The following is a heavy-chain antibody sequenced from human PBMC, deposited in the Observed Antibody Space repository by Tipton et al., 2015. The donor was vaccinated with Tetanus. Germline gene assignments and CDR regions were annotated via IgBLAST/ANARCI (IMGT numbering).Heavy chain of an antibody. V-gene: IGHV4-34*01. D-gene: IGHD3-16*01. CDR1: GGSFSNYF. CDR2: ISPSGNT. J-gene: IGHJ6*02. CDR3: ARDHGITWGGMGYYYGMDV. Sequence: TLSLTCAVYGGSFSNYFWRWIRQPPGKGLEEIGEISPSGNTNYNPSLKSRVTISADTSRNQFSLTLSSVTAADTAVYYCARDHGITWGGMGYYYGMDVWGQGTTVTVSS.